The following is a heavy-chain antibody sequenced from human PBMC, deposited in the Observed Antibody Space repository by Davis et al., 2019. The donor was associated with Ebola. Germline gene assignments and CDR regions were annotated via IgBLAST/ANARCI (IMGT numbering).Heavy chain of an antibody. CDR3: ARVPYYYYGMDV. CDR1: GFTFSSYW. CDR2: IKQDGSEK. V-gene: IGHV3-7*01. J-gene: IGHJ6*02. Sequence: GESLKISCAASGFTFSSYWMSWVRQAPGKGLEWVANIKQDGSEKYYVDSVKGRFTISRDNAKNSLYLQMNSLRAEDTAVYYCARVPYYYYGMDVWGQGTTVTVSS.